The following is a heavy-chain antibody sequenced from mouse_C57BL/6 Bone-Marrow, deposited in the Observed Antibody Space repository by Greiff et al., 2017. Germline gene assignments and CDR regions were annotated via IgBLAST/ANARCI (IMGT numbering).Heavy chain of an antibody. D-gene: IGHD1-2*01. CDR3: AREVLRRGYFDV. Sequence: VQLQQSGPELVKPGASVKLPCKASGYTFTDYNMDWVKQSHGKSLEWIGDINPNNGGTFYNQKFKGKATLTVDKSSSTAYMELRSLTSEDTAVYYGAREVLRRGYFDVWGTGTTVTVSS. V-gene: IGHV1-18*01. CDR1: GYTFTDYN. CDR2: INPNNGGT. J-gene: IGHJ1*03.